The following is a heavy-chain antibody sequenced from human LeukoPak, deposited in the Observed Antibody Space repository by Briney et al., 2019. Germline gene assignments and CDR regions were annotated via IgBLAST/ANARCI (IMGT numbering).Heavy chain of an antibody. V-gene: IGHV3-74*01. CDR1: GFTFSSYW. CDR2: INSDGSST. CDR3: ARPQRIAAAGTIDY. D-gene: IGHD6-13*01. J-gene: IGHJ4*02. Sequence: PGGSLRLSCAASGFTFSSYWMHWVRQAPGKGLVWVSRINSDGSSTSYADSMKGRFTISRDNAKNTLYLQMNSLRAEDTAVYYCARPQRIAAAGTIDYWGQGTLVTASS.